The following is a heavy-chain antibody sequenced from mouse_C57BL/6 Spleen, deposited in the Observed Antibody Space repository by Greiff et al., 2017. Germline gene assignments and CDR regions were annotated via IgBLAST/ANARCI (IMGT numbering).Heavy chain of an antibody. CDR3: ARVDYGSSYYFDY. CDR1: GYSITSGYY. V-gene: IGHV3-6*01. Sequence: VQLQQSGPGLVKPSQSLSLTCSVTGYSITSGYYWNWIRQFPGNKLEWMGYISYDGSNNYNPSLKNRISITRDTSKNQFFLKLNSVTTEDTATYYCARVDYGSSYYFDYWGQGTTLTVSS. D-gene: IGHD1-1*01. J-gene: IGHJ2*01. CDR2: ISYDGSN.